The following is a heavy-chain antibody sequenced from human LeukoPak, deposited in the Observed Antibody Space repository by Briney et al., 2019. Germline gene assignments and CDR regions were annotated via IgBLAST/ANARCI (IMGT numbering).Heavy chain of an antibody. D-gene: IGHD6-13*01. V-gene: IGHV4-59*01. CDR2: IYYSGST. J-gene: IGHJ5*02. Sequence: SETLSLTCTVSGDSFSSGYWSWIRQPPGKGLEWIGYIYYSGSTNYNPSLKSRVTISVDTSKNQFSLKLSSVTAADTAVYYCARDGGSSWPPWFDPWGQGTLVTVSS. CDR1: GDSFSSGY. CDR3: ARDGGSSWPPWFDP.